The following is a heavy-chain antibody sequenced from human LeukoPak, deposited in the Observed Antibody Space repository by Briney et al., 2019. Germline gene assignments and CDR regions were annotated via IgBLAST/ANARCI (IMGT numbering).Heavy chain of an antibody. D-gene: IGHD6-19*01. CDR1: GFTFSGYA. J-gene: IGHJ4*02. CDR2: IKQDGSEK. Sequence: GGSLRLSCAASGFTFSGYAMNWVRQAPGKGLEWVANIKQDGSEKYYVDPVKGRFTISRDNAKNSLYLQMNSLRAEDTAVYYCARSSGWFYYSDYWGQGTLVTVSS. V-gene: IGHV3-7*01. CDR3: ARSSGWFYYSDY.